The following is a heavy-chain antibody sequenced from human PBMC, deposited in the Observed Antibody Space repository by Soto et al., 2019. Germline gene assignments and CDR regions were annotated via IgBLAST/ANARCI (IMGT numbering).Heavy chain of an antibody. CDR3: TSPAEVVPAAGYYYYYGMDV. V-gene: IGHV3-73*01. CDR2: IRSKANSYAT. Sequence: PVGSLRLSCAASGFTFSGSAMHWVRQASGKGLEWVGRIRSKANSYATAYAASVKGRFTISRDDSKNTAYLQMNSLKTEDTAVYYCTSPAEVVPAAGYYYYYGMDVWGQGTTVTVSS. J-gene: IGHJ6*02. CDR1: GFTFSGSA. D-gene: IGHD2-2*01.